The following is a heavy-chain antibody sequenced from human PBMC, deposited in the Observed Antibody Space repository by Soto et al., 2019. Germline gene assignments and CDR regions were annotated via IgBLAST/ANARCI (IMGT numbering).Heavy chain of an antibody. V-gene: IGHV4-4*07. CDR2: FSLSGTT. J-gene: IGHJ4*02. CDR1: GASITGSFF. CDR3: ARGMTPPGAPAWYYFDS. Sequence: SETLSLTCTVSGASITGSFFWSWIRLPAGKGLEWIGRFSLSGTTNYNPSLRSRVTMSADVSKNQFSLRLTSVTAADTALYYCARGMTPPGAPAWYYFDSWGQGTLVTVSS. D-gene: IGHD2-8*02.